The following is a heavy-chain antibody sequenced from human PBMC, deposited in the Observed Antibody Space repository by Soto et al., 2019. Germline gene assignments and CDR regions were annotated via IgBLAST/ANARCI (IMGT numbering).Heavy chain of an antibody. CDR1: GGSMSSSSYY. Sequence: SETLSLTCTVSGGSMSSSSYYWGWIRQPPGKGLECIGSIYYSGTTYYNPSLKSRVTISVDTSKNQFSLKLSSVTAADTAVYYCARRYGAAFDYWGQGTLVTVSS. CDR3: ARRYGAAFDY. D-gene: IGHD2-15*01. V-gene: IGHV4-39*07. CDR2: IYYSGTT. J-gene: IGHJ4*02.